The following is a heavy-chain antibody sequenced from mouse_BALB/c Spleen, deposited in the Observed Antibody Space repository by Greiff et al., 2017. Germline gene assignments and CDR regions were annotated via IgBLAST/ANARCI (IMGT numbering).Heavy chain of an antibody. V-gene: IGHV5-9-3*01. CDR2: ISSGGSYT. Sequence: EVMLVESGGGLVKPGGSLKLSCAASGFTFSSYAMSWVRQTPEKRLEWVATISSGGSYTYYPDSVKGRFTISRDNAKNTLYLQMSSLRSEDTAMYYCARQRYDGAMDYWGQGTSVTVSS. J-gene: IGHJ4*01. CDR3: ARQRYDGAMDY. CDR1: GFTFSSYA. D-gene: IGHD2-14*01.